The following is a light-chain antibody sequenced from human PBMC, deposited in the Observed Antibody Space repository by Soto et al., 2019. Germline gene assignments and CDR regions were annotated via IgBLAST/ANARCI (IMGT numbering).Light chain of an antibody. CDR3: QQSYSTPMYT. Sequence: DIQMTQSPSSLSASVGDRVTITCRASQSISSFLNWYQQKPGKAPKLLIYAASSFQSGVPSRFSGSGSGTDFTLTISSLQPEDFATYYCQQSYSTPMYTFGQGTKVDIK. CDR1: QSISSF. CDR2: AAS. V-gene: IGKV1-39*01. J-gene: IGKJ2*01.